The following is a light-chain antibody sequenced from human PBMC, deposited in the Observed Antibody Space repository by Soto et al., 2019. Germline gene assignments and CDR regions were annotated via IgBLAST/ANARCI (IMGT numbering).Light chain of an antibody. CDR2: GAS. CDR3: QQYNDASPIT. CDR1: QSVGTK. Sequence: EVVLTQSPATPSVSPGEGAPLTRRASQSVGTKLAWYQKRPGQSPRILIYGASTRATGVPARFGGSGSETEFTLTISSLQSEDFALYYCQQYNDASPITFGQGTRLEI. J-gene: IGKJ5*01. V-gene: IGKV3-15*01.